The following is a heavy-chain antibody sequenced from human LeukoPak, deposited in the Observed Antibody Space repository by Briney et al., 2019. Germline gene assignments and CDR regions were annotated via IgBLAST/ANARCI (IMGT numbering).Heavy chain of an antibody. D-gene: IGHD5-12*01. Sequence: PGGSLRLSCAASGFTFSSYSMNWVRQAPGKGLEWVSSISSLSSYIYYADSVKGRFTISRDNAKNSLHLQMNSLRAEDTAVYYCARDRYSGYDIIPYYFDYWGQGTLVTVSS. V-gene: IGHV3-21*01. CDR1: GFTFSSYS. J-gene: IGHJ4*02. CDR3: ARDRYSGYDIIPYYFDY. CDR2: ISSLSSYI.